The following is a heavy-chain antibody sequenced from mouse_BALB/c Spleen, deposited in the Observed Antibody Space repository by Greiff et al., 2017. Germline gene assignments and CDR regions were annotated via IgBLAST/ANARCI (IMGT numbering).Heavy chain of an antibody. CDR1: GFTFSSYG. Sequence: DVQLVESGGGLVQPGGSLKLSCAASGFTFSSYGMPWVRQTPDKRLELVATINSNGGSTYYPDSVKGRFTISRDNAKNTLYLQMSSLKSEDTAMYYCARIYYGSRNWYFDVWGAGTTVTVSS. CDR3: ARIYYGSRNWYFDV. CDR2: INSNGGST. J-gene: IGHJ1*01. V-gene: IGHV5-6-3*01. D-gene: IGHD1-1*01.